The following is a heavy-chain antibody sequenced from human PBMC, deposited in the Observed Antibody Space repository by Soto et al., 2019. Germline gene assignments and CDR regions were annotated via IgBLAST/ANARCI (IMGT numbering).Heavy chain of an antibody. Sequence: EVQLLESGGGLVQPGGSLRLSCAASGLTFSIYAMNWVRQAPGKGLEWVAGIIGAGAPYYADPVKGRFTISRDNSKNTLYLQMNSLRDEDTALYFCAKDFTPDSRWDIDYWGQGTLVTVSS. CDR1: GLTFSIYA. D-gene: IGHD1-26*01. J-gene: IGHJ4*02. V-gene: IGHV3-23*01. CDR2: IIGAGAP. CDR3: AKDFTPDSRWDIDY.